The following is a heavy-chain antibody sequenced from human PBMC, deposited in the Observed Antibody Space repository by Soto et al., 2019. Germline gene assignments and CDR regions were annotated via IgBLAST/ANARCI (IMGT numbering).Heavy chain of an antibody. Sequence: GASVKVSCKASGYSFTNNGISWVRQAPGQGLEWMGWISAYNGNTNYVKKFQGRVTMTTDTSTSTASMELRSLRSDDTAVYYCARVSYSGNWFDHSVAGPNWFDPWGQGTLVTVSS. CDR2: ISAYNGNT. CDR1: GYSFTNNG. D-gene: IGHD6-13*01. J-gene: IGHJ5*02. CDR3: ARVSYSGNWFDHSVAGPNWFDP. V-gene: IGHV1-18*01.